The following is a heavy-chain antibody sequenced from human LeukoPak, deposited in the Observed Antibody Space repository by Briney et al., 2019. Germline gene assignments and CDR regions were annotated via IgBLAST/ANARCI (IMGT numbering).Heavy chain of an antibody. Sequence: SETLSLTCAVSGGSISSSSYYWGWIRQPPGKGLEWIGSIYYSGSTYYSPSLKSRVTISVDTSKNQFSLKLSSVTAADTAVYYCARHVIVRGVINPLFGFDPWGQGTLVTVSP. J-gene: IGHJ5*02. V-gene: IGHV4-39*01. CDR1: GGSISSSSYY. CDR3: ARHVIVRGVINPLFGFDP. CDR2: IYYSGST. D-gene: IGHD3-10*02.